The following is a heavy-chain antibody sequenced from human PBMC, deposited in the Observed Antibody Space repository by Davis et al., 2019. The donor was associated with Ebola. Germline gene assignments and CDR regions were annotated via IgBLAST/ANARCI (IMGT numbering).Heavy chain of an antibody. CDR1: GFTFSSYA. CDR2: ISNSGDYR. CDR3: AKAIYCSGGSCNLQFDY. D-gene: IGHD2-15*01. V-gene: IGHV3-23*01. Sequence: GESLKISCAASGFTFSSYAMSWVRQAPGKGLEWVLGISNSGDYRYYADSVKGRFTISRDNSKNTLYLQMNSLRVEDTAVYYCAKAIYCSGGSCNLQFDYWGQGTLVTVSS. J-gene: IGHJ4*02.